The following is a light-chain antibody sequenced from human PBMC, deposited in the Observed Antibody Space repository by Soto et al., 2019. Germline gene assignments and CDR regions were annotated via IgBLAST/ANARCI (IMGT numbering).Light chain of an antibody. J-gene: IGKJ5*01. V-gene: IGKV1-33*01. CDR3: QQYDNVGIT. CDR2: DAS. CDR1: RDISDH. Sequence: DVQMTQSPSSLSASVGDRITISCQASRDISDHLNWYQQLPGKAPTVLIYDASNLVTGVPSRFSGRGSGTDFTITISRLQPEDVGTYYCQQYDNVGITFGPGTRLEIK.